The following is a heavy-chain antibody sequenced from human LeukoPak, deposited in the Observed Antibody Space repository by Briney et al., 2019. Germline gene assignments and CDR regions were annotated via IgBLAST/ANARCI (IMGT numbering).Heavy chain of an antibody. CDR2: IIPIFGTA. J-gene: IGHJ4*02. Sequence: SVKVSCKASGYTFTGYYMHWVRQAPGQGLEWMGGIIPIFGTANYAQKFQGRVTITADESTSTAYMELSSLRSEDTAVYYCARAFGPGVAAAGIVQGYWGQGTLVTVSS. V-gene: IGHV1-69*13. D-gene: IGHD6-13*01. CDR3: ARAFGPGVAAAGIVQGY. CDR1: GYTFTGYY.